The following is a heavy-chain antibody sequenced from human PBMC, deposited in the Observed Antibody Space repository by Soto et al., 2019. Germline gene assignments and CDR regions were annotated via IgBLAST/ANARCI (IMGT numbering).Heavy chain of an antibody. D-gene: IGHD2-8*02. Sequence: GGSLRLSCAASGFTFSSYAMHWVRQAPGKGLEWVAVISYDGSNKYYADSVKGRFTISRDNSKNTLYLQMNSLRAEDTAVYYCARGPVVSYYFDYWGQGTLVTVSS. CDR1: GFTFSSYA. J-gene: IGHJ4*02. CDR2: ISYDGSNK. CDR3: ARGPVVSYYFDY. V-gene: IGHV3-30-3*01.